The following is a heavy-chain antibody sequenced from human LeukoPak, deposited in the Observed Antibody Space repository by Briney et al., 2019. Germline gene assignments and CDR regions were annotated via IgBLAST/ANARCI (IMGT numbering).Heavy chain of an antibody. CDR2: IKSKTDGGTT. D-gene: IGHD5-18*01. J-gene: IGHJ4*02. V-gene: IGHV3-15*01. CDR1: GFTFTNAW. CDR3: TTAGYTYGYDY. Sequence: GGSLRLSCAASGFTFTNAWMSWVRQAPGKGLEWVGRIKSKTDGGTTDYAAPVKGRFTISRDDSKNTPYLQMNSLKTGDTAVYYCTTAGYTYGYDYWGQGTLVTVSS.